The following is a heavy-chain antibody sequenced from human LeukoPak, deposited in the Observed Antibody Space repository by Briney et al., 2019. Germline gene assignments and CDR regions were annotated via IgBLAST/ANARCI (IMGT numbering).Heavy chain of an antibody. V-gene: IGHV3-21*01. D-gene: IGHD2-8*02. Sequence: GGSLRLSCAASGFTFRRYSMNWVRQAPGKGLEWVSSISSSSTYIFYTDSVKGHFTISRDNATNTLYIQMSSLRAEDTAVYYSAKAKIAEDCTEKTHYYYMDVWGKGTTVTVSS. J-gene: IGHJ6*03. CDR1: GFTFRRYS. CDR2: ISSSSTYI. CDR3: AKAKIAEDCTEKTHYYYMDV.